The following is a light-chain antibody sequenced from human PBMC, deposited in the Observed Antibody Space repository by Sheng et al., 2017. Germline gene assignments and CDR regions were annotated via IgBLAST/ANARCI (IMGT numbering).Light chain of an antibody. CDR1: QRVATPY. Sequence: IVLTQSPGTLSLSPGERATLSCRTSQRVATPYLAWYQQRRGQAIRLLIYGASNRAADIPDRFSGSGSWTEFTLTISRLEPEDSAVYYCLQHGGSPWTFGQGTNVEVK. V-gene: IGKV3-20*01. CDR2: GAS. CDR3: LQHGGSPWT. J-gene: IGKJ1*01.